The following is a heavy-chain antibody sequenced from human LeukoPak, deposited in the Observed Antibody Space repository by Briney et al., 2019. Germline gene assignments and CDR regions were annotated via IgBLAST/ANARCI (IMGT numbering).Heavy chain of an antibody. Sequence: GGSLRLSCTASGFTFGDYAMSWVRQAPGKGLEWVGFIRSKAYGGTTEYAASVKGRFTISRDDSKNTLYLQMNSLKTEDTAVYYCTTLDVWGKGTTVTVSS. CDR1: GFTFGDYA. CDR3: TTLDV. CDR2: IRSKAYGGTT. D-gene: IGHD3-16*01. J-gene: IGHJ6*04. V-gene: IGHV3-49*04.